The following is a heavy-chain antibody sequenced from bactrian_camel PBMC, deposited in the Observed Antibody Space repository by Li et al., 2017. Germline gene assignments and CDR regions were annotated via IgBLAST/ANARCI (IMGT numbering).Heavy chain of an antibody. CDR1: GYRYSSHC. D-gene: IGHD5*01. Sequence: VQLVESGGASVQPGGSLRLSCAASGYRYSSHCMGWFRQGAGKEREQVAFIVSDGRTSYADSVKDRFALSKDNAKNTLYLHMDSLEPEDTAMYYCAARRDRMGWVACTTEYEYAYWGQGTQVTVS. V-gene: IGHV3S53*01. J-gene: IGHJ4*01. CDR2: IVSDGRT. CDR3: AARRDRMGWVACTTEYEYAY.